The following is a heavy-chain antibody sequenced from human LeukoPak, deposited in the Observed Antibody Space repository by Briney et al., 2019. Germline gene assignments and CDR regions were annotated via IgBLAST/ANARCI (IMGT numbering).Heavy chain of an antibody. D-gene: IGHD3-3*01. J-gene: IGHJ5*02. CDR2: ISYDGSNK. CDR3: AKARSGGYNWFDP. CDR1: GFTFSSYG. V-gene: IGHV3-30*18. Sequence: GRSLRLSCAASGFTFSSYGMHWVRQAPGKGLEWVADISYDGSNKYYADSVKGRFTISRDNSKNTLYLQMNSLRAEDTAVYYCAKARSGGYNWFDPWGQGTLVTVSS.